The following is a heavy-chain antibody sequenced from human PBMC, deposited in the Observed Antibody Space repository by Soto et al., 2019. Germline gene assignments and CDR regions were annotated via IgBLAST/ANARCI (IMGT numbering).Heavy chain of an antibody. CDR3: AKDTIELTTVVPFDY. CDR2: ISGSGGST. CDR1: GFTSSSYA. J-gene: IGHJ4*02. V-gene: IGHV3-23*01. D-gene: IGHD4-4*01. Sequence: GGSLRLSCAASGFTSSSYAMSWVRRAPGKGLEWVSAISGSGGSTYYADSVKGRFTISRDNSKNTLYLQMNSLRAEDTAVYYCAKDTIELTTVVPFDYWGQGTQVTVSS.